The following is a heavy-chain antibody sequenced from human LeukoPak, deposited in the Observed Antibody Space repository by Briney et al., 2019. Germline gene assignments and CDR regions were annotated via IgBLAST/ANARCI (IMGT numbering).Heavy chain of an antibody. CDR2: INPSGGST. Sequence: ASVKVSCKASGYTFTSYYMYWVRQAPGQGLEWMGIINPSGGSTSYAQKFQGRVTMTRDTSTSTVYMELSSLRSEDTAVYYCARSPSIAARPDYWGQGTLVTVSS. V-gene: IGHV1-46*01. CDR1: GYTFTSYY. CDR3: ARSPSIAARPDY. J-gene: IGHJ4*02. D-gene: IGHD6-6*01.